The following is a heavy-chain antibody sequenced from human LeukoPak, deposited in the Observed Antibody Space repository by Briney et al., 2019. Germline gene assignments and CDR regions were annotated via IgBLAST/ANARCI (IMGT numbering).Heavy chain of an antibody. Sequence: SSVTVSFKASGGTFISYAISWVRQAPGQGLELMGGIIPIFGTANYAQKFQGRVTITTAESTSTAYMELSSMRSEDTAVYYCARGGYTGTASAFDIWGQGTMVTVSS. V-gene: IGHV1-69*05. CDR3: ARGGYTGTASAFDI. D-gene: IGHD6-13*01. CDR2: IIPIFGTA. J-gene: IGHJ3*02. CDR1: GGTFISYA.